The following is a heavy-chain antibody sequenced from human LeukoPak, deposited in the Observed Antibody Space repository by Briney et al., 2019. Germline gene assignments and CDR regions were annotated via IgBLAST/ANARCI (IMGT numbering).Heavy chain of an antibody. CDR3: ARVRYQTADY. J-gene: IGHJ4*02. CDR1: GYSFTLFY. Sequence: GASVKVSCKASGYSFTLFYMHWVRQAPGRGLEWMGIINPSGAGTSYAQKFQGTVTMTRDTSTSTLYMELSSLTSEDTAVYYCARVRYQTADYWGQGTLVTVSS. CDR2: INPSGAGT. V-gene: IGHV1-46*01. D-gene: IGHD3-16*02.